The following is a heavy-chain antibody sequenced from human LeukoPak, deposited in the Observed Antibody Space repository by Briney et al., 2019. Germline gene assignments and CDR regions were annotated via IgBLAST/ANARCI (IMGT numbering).Heavy chain of an antibody. J-gene: IGHJ6*04. CDR2: INHSGST. CDR1: GGSFSGYY. D-gene: IGHD3-10*01. CDR3: ERGLIITMVRGVIGHYYGMDV. V-gene: IGHV4-34*01. Sequence: PSETLSLTCAVYGGSFSGYYWSWIRQPPGKGLEWIGEINHSGSTNYNPSLKSRVTISVDTSKNQFSLKLSSVTAADTAVYYCERGLIITMVRGVIGHYYGMDVSGKWTTVTLSS.